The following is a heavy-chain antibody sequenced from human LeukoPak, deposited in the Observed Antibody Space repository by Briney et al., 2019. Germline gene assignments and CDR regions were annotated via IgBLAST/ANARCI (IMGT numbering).Heavy chain of an antibody. CDR2: IWYDGSGK. CDR1: GFAFSSYG. Sequence: GGSLRLSCAASGFAFSSYGMHWVRQAPGKGLEWVAVIWYDGSGKYYADSVKGRFTISRDNSKNTLYLQMNSLRAEDTAVYYCAKEEEWELLDAFDIWGQGTMVTVSS. V-gene: IGHV3-33*06. D-gene: IGHD1-26*01. CDR3: AKEEEWELLDAFDI. J-gene: IGHJ3*02.